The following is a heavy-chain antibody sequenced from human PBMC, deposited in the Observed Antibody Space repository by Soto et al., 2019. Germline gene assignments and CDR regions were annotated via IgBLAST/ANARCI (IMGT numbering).Heavy chain of an antibody. D-gene: IGHD4-4*01. CDR2: ISSSSSYI. CDR1: GFTFSSYS. J-gene: IGHJ6*02. CDR3: ARDFAVNMPHYHYYGMDV. V-gene: IGHV3-21*01. Sequence: PGGSLRLSCAASGFTFSSYSMNWVRQAPGKGLEWVSSISSSSSYIYYADSVKGRFTISRDNAKNSLYLQMNSLRAEDTAVYYCARDFAVNMPHYHYYGMDVWGQGTTVTVSS.